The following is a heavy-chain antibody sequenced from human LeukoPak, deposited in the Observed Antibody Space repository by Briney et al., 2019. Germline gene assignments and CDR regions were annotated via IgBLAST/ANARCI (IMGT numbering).Heavy chain of an antibody. V-gene: IGHV4-39*07. CDR3: ARGSIAARNHFDY. D-gene: IGHD6-6*01. CDR2: INHSGST. Sequence: PSETLPLTCSVSGGSISSTRYYWGWIRQPPGKGLEWIGEINHSGSTNYNPSLKSRVTISVDTSKNQFSLKLSSVTAADTAVYYCARGSIAARNHFDYWGQGTLVTVSS. CDR1: GGSISSTRYY. J-gene: IGHJ4*02.